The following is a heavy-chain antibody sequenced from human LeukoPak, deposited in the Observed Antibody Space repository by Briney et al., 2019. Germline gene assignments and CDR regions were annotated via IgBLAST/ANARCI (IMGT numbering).Heavy chain of an antibody. D-gene: IGHD4-11*01. CDR1: GGSINNNNW. J-gene: IGHJ4*02. CDR2: IHRSGGT. CDR3: ARHRAGSNTFDY. V-gene: IGHV4-4*02. Sequence: SETLSLTCAVAGGSINNNNWWSWVRQTPGQGLEWSGEIHRSGGTNYNPSLKGRVTISEDKSKNQFSLRLSSVTAADTAMYYCARHRAGSNTFDYWGQGTLVTVSS.